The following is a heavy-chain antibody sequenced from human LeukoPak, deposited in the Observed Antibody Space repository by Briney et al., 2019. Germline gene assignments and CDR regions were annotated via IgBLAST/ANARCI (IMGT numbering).Heavy chain of an antibody. CDR2: ISYDGSNK. CDR1: GFTFSSYA. CDR3: ARDTSGYRGY. D-gene: IGHD3-10*01. J-gene: IGHJ4*02. Sequence: PGRSLRLSCAASGFTFSSYAMHWVRQAPGKGLEGVAVISYDGSNKYYADSVKGRFTISRDNSKNTLYLQVNSLRAEDTAVYYCARDTSGYRGYWGQGTLVTVSS. V-gene: IGHV3-30-3*01.